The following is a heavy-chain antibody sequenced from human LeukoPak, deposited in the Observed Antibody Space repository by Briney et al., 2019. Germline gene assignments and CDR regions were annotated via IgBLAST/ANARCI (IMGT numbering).Heavy chain of an antibody. CDR1: GYTFTSYY. CDR3: ASGVDSSGYYYGPHAFDI. Sequence: GASVKVSCKASGYTFTSYYMHWVRQAPGQGLEWMGIINPSGGSTSYAQKFQGRVTMTRDTSTSTVYMELSSLRSEDTAVYYCASGVDSSGYYYGPHAFDIWGQGTMVTVSS. CDR2: INPSGGST. J-gene: IGHJ3*02. V-gene: IGHV1-46*01. D-gene: IGHD3-22*01.